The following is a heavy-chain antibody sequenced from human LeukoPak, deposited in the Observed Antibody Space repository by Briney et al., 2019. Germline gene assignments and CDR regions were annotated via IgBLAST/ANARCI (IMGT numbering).Heavy chain of an antibody. CDR2: INAGNGNT. V-gene: IGHV1-3*01. Sequence: ASVKVSCKASGYTFTSYAMHWVRQAPGQRLEWMGWINAGNGNTKYSQKFQGGVTITRDTSASTAYMELSSLRSEDTAVYYCARPPNIAAAGNFDYWGQGTLVTVSS. J-gene: IGHJ4*02. D-gene: IGHD6-13*01. CDR1: GYTFTSYA. CDR3: ARPPNIAAAGNFDY.